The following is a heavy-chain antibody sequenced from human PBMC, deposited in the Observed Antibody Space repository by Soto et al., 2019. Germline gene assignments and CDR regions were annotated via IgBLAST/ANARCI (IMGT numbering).Heavy chain of an antibody. Sequence: ASVKVSCKASGYTFTGYYMHWVRQAPGQGLEWMGWISAYNGNTNYAQKLQGRVTMTTDTSTSTAYMELRSLRSDDTAVYYCARDNYYDSSGLHYYGMDVWGQGTTVTVSS. D-gene: IGHD3-22*01. CDR1: GYTFTGYY. V-gene: IGHV1-18*04. J-gene: IGHJ6*02. CDR3: ARDNYYDSSGLHYYGMDV. CDR2: ISAYNGNT.